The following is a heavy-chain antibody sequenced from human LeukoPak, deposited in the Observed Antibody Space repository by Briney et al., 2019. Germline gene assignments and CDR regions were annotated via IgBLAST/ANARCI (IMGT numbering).Heavy chain of an antibody. CDR3: ARDPVEMATSHFDY. J-gene: IGHJ4*02. D-gene: IGHD5-24*01. CDR1: GFTFSSYS. CDR2: ISSSSNTI. V-gene: IGHV3-48*04. Sequence: PGGSLRLSCAASGFTFSSYSMNWLRQAPGKGLGWVSYISSSSNTIYYADSVKGRFTISRDNAKNSLYLQMNSLRAEDTAVYYCARDPVEMATSHFDYWGQGTLVTVSS.